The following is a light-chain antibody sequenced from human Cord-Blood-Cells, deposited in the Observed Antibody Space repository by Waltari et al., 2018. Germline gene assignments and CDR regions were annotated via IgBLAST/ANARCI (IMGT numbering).Light chain of an antibody. CDR1: KSVSSY. CDR2: DAS. CDR3: QQRSNWPLT. Sequence: IVLTQSPATLSLSPGERATLTCRASKSVSSYLAWYHQKPGQAPRLLIYDASNGATGVPARFSGSGSGTDFTLTISSLEPEDFAVYYCQQRSNWPLTFGPGTKVEIK. J-gene: IGKJ3*01. V-gene: IGKV3-11*01.